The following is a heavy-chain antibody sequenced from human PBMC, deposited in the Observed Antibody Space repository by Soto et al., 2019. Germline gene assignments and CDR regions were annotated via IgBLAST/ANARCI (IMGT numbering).Heavy chain of an antibody. J-gene: IGHJ4*02. CDR3: ARDGTYNWV. CDR1: GFTVSNNY. CDR2: IFSNGDT. Sequence: ELQLLASGGGLVQPGGSLRLSCAASGFTVSNNYVRWVRQAPGKGLEWVSLIFSNGDTRYADSVKGRFTISRDSSSNTLYLKINSMRVEDTAVYYCARDGTYNWVGGQGIHVNVSS. V-gene: IGHV3-66*01. D-gene: IGHD1-1*01.